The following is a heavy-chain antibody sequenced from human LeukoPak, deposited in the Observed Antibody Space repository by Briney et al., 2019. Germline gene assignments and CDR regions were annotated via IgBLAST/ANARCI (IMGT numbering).Heavy chain of an antibody. CDR1: GGSMINNY. CDR2: IYHSGTT. Sequence: SETLSLTCTVSGGSMINNYWSWIRQPPGKGLEWIGYIYHSGTTNYNPSLKSRVTISIDTSKNQFSLKLSSVTAADTAVYYCARDPGGNTLDYWGQGTLVTVSS. J-gene: IGHJ4*02. V-gene: IGHV4-59*01. D-gene: IGHD4-23*01. CDR3: ARDPGGNTLDY.